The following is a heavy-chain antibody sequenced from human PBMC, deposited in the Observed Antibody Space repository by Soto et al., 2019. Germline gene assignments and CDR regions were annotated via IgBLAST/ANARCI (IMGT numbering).Heavy chain of an antibody. V-gene: IGHV3-23*01. D-gene: IGHD3-3*01. CDR1: GFTFSSYA. J-gene: IGHJ4*02. Sequence: PGGSLRLSCAASGFTFSSYAMSWVRQAPGKGLEWVSAISGSGGSTYYADSVKGRFTISRDNSKNTLYLQMNSLRAEDTAVYYCAKGCYDFWSGYYHDYWGQGTLVTVSS. CDR2: ISGSGGST. CDR3: AKGCYDFWSGYYHDY.